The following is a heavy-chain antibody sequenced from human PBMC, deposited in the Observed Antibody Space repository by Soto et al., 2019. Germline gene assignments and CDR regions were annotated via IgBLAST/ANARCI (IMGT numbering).Heavy chain of an antibody. CDR1: GYTFTSYG. D-gene: IGHD3-9*01. CDR2: ISAYNGNT. CDR3: ARGNLLRYFDWYHDY. Sequence: ASVKVSCKASGYTFTSYGISWVRQAPGQGLEWMGWISAYNGNTNYAQKLQGRVTMTTDTSTSTAYMELRSLRSDDTAVYYCARGNLLRYFDWYHDYWGQGTLVTVSS. J-gene: IGHJ4*02. V-gene: IGHV1-18*01.